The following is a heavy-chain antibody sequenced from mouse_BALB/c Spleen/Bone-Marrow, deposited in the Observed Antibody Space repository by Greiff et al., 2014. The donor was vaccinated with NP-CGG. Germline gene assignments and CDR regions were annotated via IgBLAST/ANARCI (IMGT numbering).Heavy chain of an antibody. CDR3: ASYYYGSSLFAY. Sequence: VQLQQSGAELVKPGASVKLSCTASGFNIKDTYMHWVKQRPEQGLEWIGRIDPANGNTKYDPKFQGKATITADTSSNTAYLQLSSLTSEYTAVYSCASYYYGSSLFAYWGQGTLVTVSA. V-gene: IGHV14-3*02. J-gene: IGHJ3*01. CDR2: IDPANGNT. D-gene: IGHD1-1*01. CDR1: GFNIKDTY.